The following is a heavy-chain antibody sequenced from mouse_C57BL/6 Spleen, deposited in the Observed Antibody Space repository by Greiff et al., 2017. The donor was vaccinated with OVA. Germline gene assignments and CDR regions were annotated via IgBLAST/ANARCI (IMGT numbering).Heavy chain of an antibody. D-gene: IGHD1-1*01. CDR1: GFTFSDYG. V-gene: IGHV5-17*01. Sequence: EVMLVESGGGLVKPGGSLKLSCAASGFTFSDYGMHWVRQAPEKGLEWVAYISSGSSTIYYADTVKGRFTISRDNAKNTLFLQMTSLRSEDTAVYYCARGDYYGSPFAYWGQGTLVTVSA. CDR3: ARGDYYGSPFAY. CDR2: ISSGSSTI. J-gene: IGHJ3*01.